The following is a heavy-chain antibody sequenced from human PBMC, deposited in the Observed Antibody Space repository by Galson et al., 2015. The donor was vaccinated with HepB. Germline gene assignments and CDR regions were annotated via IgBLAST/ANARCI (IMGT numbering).Heavy chain of an antibody. CDR3: ARTRTKYSSSWPSFLY. Sequence: ETLSLTCTVSGGSISSYYWSWIRQPPGKGLEWIGYIYYSGSTNYNPSLKSRVTISVDTSKNQFSLKLSSVTAADTAVYYCARTRTKYSSSWPSFLYWGQGTLVTVSS. CDR2: IYYSGST. V-gene: IGHV4-59*01. J-gene: IGHJ4*02. CDR1: GGSISSYY. D-gene: IGHD6-13*01.